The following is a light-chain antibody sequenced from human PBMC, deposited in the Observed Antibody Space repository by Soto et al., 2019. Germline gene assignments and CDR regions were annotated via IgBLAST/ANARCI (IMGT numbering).Light chain of an antibody. J-gene: IGKJ3*01. CDR3: QQSYSTPPFT. V-gene: IGKV1-39*01. CDR1: ETTANY. CDR2: SAS. Sequence: DIQMTQSPSSLSASVGDRVTITCRASETTANYLNWYQHKPGKAPKLLIHSASSLQSGVPSRFSGRGSGTDFTLTINSLQPEDFATYYCQQSYSTPPFTFGPGTKVDIK.